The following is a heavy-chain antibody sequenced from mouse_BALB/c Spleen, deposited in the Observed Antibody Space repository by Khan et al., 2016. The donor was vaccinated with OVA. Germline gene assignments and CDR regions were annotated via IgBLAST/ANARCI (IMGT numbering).Heavy chain of an antibody. J-gene: IGHJ1*01. CDR1: GFTFTNYG. CDR2: INTYTGEP. D-gene: IGHD2-12*01. CDR3: ARTYYSYDRYFDV. V-gene: IGHV9-1*02. Sequence: IQLVQSGPELKKPGETVKISCKASGFTFTNYGMNWVKQAPGKGLRWMGWINTYTGEPTYADDFKGRFAFSLETSASTAYLQINNLKNEDMAKYYLARTYYSYDRYFDVWGAGTTVTVSS.